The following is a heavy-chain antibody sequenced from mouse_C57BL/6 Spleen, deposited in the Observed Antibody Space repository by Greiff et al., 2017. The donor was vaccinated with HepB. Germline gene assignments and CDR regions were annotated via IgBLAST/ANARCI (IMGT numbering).Heavy chain of an antibody. J-gene: IGHJ3*01. CDR3: ARTDYYGYDGEAWFAY. Sequence: QVQLKESGPGLVAPSQCLSITCTVSGFSFTSYAISWVRQPPGKGLEWLGVIWTGGGTNYNSAHKSRLSISKDNSKSQVFLKMNSLQTDDTARYYCARTDYYGYDGEAWFAYWGQGTLVTVSA. D-gene: IGHD2-2*01. CDR1: GFSFTSYA. V-gene: IGHV2-9-1*01. CDR2: IWTGGGT.